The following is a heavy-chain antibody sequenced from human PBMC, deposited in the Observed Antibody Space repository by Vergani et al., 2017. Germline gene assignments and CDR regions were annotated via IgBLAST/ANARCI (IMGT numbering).Heavy chain of an antibody. D-gene: IGHD6-13*01. V-gene: IGHV1-46*01. J-gene: IGHJ4*02. Sequence: QVQLVQSGAEVKKPGASVKVSCKASGYTFTSYYMHWVRQAPGQGLEWMGIINPSGGSTSYAQKFQGRVTMTRDTSTSTVYMELSSLRSEDTAVYYCVGMVIAAAGDHWGQGTLVTVSS. CDR1: GYTFTSYY. CDR3: VGMVIAAAGDH. CDR2: INPSGGST.